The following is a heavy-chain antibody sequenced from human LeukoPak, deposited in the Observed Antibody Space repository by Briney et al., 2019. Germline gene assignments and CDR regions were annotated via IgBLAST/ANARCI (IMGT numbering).Heavy chain of an antibody. CDR3: AREGSRQLAPYYYYYYMDV. J-gene: IGHJ6*03. CDR1: GFTFTSYW. CDR2: VNNDGSST. D-gene: IGHD6-13*01. V-gene: IGHV3-74*01. Sequence: GGSLRLSCATSGFTFTSYWMHWVRQVPGKGLVWVSRVNNDGSSTSYADSVKGRFTISRDNAKNTLYLQMNSLRAEDTAVYYCAREGSRQLAPYYYYYYMDVWGKGTTVTVSS.